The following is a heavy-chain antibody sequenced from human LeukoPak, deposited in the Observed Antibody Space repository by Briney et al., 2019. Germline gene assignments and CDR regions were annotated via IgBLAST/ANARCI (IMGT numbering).Heavy chain of an antibody. D-gene: IGHD3-22*01. J-gene: IGHJ4*02. CDR2: IQYDGTDK. CDR1: TFNFSNYG. CDR3: ARDLPDDSSGYSFNY. Sequence: PGGSLRLSCAASTFNFSNYGMHWVRQVPGKGLEWLAFIQYDGTDKYYADSVKGRFTISRDNSRNTLYLQMNSLRVEDTAVFYCARDLPDDSSGYSFNYWGQGTLVTVSS. V-gene: IGHV3-30*02.